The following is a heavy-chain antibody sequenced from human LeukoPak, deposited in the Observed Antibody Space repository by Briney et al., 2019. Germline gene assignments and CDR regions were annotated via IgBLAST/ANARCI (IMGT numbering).Heavy chain of an antibody. CDR1: GGTFSSYA. Sequence: EASVEVSCKASGGTFSSYAISWVPQAPRQGLEWIGRIITLFCTTNYAQKFQGRVSITTDESTSTAYMDLSSLRPEDTAVYYCAGSDRANCYDTSGLFDYWGQGTPVTVSS. D-gene: IGHD3-22*01. V-gene: IGHV1-69*05. CDR2: IITLFCTT. J-gene: IGHJ4*02. CDR3: AGSDRANCYDTSGLFDY.